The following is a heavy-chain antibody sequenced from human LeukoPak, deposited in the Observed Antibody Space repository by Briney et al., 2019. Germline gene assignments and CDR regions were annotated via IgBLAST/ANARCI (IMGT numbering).Heavy chain of an antibody. J-gene: IGHJ4*02. CDR3: ATAPYGDYRVPFDY. V-gene: IGHV1-24*01. CDR1: AYTLTELS. Sequence: ASVKVSCKVSAYTLTELSMHWVRQAPGKGLGWMGGFDPEDGETIYAQKFQGRVTMTEDTSTDTAYMELSSLRSEDTAVYYCATAPYGDYRVPFDYWGQGRLVTVSS. D-gene: IGHD4-17*01. CDR2: FDPEDGET.